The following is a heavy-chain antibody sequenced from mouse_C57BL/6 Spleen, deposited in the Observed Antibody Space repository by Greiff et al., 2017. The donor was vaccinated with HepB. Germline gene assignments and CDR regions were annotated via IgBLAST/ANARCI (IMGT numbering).Heavy chain of an antibody. D-gene: IGHD1-1*01. CDR2: IYPGDGDT. V-gene: IGHV1-82*01. CDR1: GYAFSSSW. Sequence: QVQLQQSGPELVKPGASVKISCKASGYAFSSSWMNWVKQRPGKGLEWIGRIYPGDGDTNYNGKFKGKATLTADKSSSTAYMQLSSLTSEDSAVYFCARDGGTVEAMDYWGQGTSVTVSS. J-gene: IGHJ4*01. CDR3: ARDGGTVEAMDY.